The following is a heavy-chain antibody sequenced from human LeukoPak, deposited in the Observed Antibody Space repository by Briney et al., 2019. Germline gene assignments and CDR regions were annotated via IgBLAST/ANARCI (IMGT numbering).Heavy chain of an antibody. J-gene: IGHJ4*02. D-gene: IGHD2-15*01. CDR3: ARRGYCSGGSCRNFDY. CDR1: GFTFSSYA. Sequence: GSLRLSCAASGFTFSSYAMSWIRQPPGKGLEWIGEINHSGSTNYNPSLKSRVTISVDTSKNQFSLKLSSVTAADTAVYYCARRGYCSGGSCRNFDYWGQGTLVTVSS. CDR2: INHSGST. V-gene: IGHV4-34*01.